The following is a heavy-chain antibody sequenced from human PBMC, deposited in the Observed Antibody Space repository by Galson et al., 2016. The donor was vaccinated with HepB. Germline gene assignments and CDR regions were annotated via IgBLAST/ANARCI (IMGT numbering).Heavy chain of an antibody. CDR1: GFTFSYYA. D-gene: IGHD5-18*01. J-gene: IGHJ4*02. V-gene: IGHV3-23*01. CDR3: AKRFTTGYGYGQYFDS. Sequence: SLRLSCAASGFTFSYYAMSWVRQAPGRGLEWVSTISDGAYYADFVRGRFTISRDAANKTLYLQMQSLTDDDTAVYYCAKRFTTGYGYGQYFDSWGQGAQITVSS. CDR2: ISDGA.